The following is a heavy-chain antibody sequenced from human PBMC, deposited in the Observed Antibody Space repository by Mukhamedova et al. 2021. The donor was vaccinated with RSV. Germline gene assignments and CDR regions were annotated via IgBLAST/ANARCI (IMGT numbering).Heavy chain of an antibody. CDR2: ISFDVNTK. V-gene: IGHV3-30*18. D-gene: IGHD3-22*01. J-gene: IGHJ4*02. Sequence: VRQPPGKGLEWVAVISFDVNTKYYADSVKGRFTISRDNYKNTLYLQMNSLRPEDTALYYCAKPSTAYYDASGYVDSWGQGTLVT. CDR3: AKPSTAYYDASGYVDS.